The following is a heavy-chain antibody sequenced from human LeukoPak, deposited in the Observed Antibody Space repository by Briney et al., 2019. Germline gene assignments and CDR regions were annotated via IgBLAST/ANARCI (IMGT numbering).Heavy chain of an antibody. CDR3: ARVIGSSRAHLYYYYGMDV. V-gene: IGHV3-74*01. CDR1: GFTFSSYW. CDR2: INSDGRST. J-gene: IGHJ6*02. Sequence: PGGSLRLSCAASGFTFSSYWMHWVRQAPGKGLVWVSRINSDGRSTSYADSVKGRFTISRDNAKNTLYLQMNSLRAEDTAVYYCARVIGSSRAHLYYYYGMDVWGQGTTVTVSS. D-gene: IGHD6-13*01.